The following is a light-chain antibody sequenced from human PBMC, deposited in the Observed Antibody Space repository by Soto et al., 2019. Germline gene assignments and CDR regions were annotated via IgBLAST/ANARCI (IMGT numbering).Light chain of an antibody. V-gene: IGLV1-40*01. Sequence: QSVLTQPPSVSGAPGQRVTISCTGSSSNIGAGYDVHWYQHLPGTAPKLLIYGNNNRPSGVPDRFSGSKSGTSASLAITGLQAEDEADYYCQSYDTSLSVVFGGGTQLTVL. CDR3: QSYDTSLSVV. J-gene: IGLJ2*01. CDR2: GNN. CDR1: SSNIGAGYD.